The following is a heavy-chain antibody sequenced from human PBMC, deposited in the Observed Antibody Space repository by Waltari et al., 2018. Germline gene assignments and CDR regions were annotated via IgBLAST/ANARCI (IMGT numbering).Heavy chain of an antibody. Sequence: QVQLVESGGGVVQPGGSLRLSCAASGFTFNSYTMHRVRQAPGEGMEWMTVIEFDGSDQYYVDSVKGRFIISRDNSKNIVYLKMNRLRPEDTAVYYCVKGEIYGNSPKDWGQGTLVTVSS. J-gene: IGHJ4*02. CDR2: IEFDGSDQ. CDR1: GFTFNSYT. D-gene: IGHD3-16*01. V-gene: IGHV3-30*02. CDR3: VKGEIYGNSPKD.